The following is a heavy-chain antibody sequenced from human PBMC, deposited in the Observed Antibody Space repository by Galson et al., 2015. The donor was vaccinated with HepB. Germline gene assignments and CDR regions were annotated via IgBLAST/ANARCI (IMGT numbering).Heavy chain of an antibody. V-gene: IGHV3-11*01. J-gene: IGHJ4*02. CDR2: ISSSGITI. D-gene: IGHD6-19*01. CDR3: ARDPVPAFSRGWFDF. CDR1: GFTFSDYS. Sequence: ALRLSCAASGFTFSDYSMNWIRQAPGKGLEWVSSISSSGITIYYADSVKGRLTIARDNAKNSLYLQMDSLRAEDTAVYYCARDPVPAFSRGWFDFWGQGTLITVSS.